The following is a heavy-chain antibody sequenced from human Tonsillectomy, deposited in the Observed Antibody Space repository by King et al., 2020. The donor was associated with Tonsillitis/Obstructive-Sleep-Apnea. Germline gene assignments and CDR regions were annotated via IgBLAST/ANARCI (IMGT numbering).Heavy chain of an antibody. CDR1: GFTFSDYY. D-gene: IGHD3-3*01. CDR2: ISSSSTYT. V-gene: IGHV3-11*05. CDR3: ASPTPHYDFWSGYLS. Sequence: HVQLVESGGGLVKPGGSLRLSCAASGFTFSDYYMSWIRQAPGKGLEWVSYISSSSTYTNYADSVKGRFTISRDNAKNTLYLQMNSLRAEDTAGYYCASPTPHYDFWSGYLSWGQGTLVTVSS. J-gene: IGHJ1*01.